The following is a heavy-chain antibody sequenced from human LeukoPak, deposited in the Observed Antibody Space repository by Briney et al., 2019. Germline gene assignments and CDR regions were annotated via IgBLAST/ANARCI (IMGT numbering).Heavy chain of an antibody. D-gene: IGHD6-13*01. Sequence: SETLSLTCTVSGGSISSYYWSWIRQPAGKGLEWIGRIYTSGSTNYNPSLKSRVTISVDTSKNQFSLKLSSVTAADTAVYYCAGDRMGYSRLVEDDPWGQGTLVTVSS. CDR3: AGDRMGYSRLVEDDP. J-gene: IGHJ5*02. CDR1: GGSISSYY. V-gene: IGHV4-4*07. CDR2: IYTSGST.